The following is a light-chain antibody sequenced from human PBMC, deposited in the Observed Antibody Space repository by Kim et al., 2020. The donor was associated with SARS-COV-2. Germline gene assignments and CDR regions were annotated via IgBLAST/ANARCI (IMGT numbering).Light chain of an antibody. J-gene: IGLJ2*01. Sequence: GQKVTISCSGSSSNIENKLVSWYQQLPGTAPRLLIYDNNKRPSGIPDRFSGSKSGTSATLGITGLQTGDEADYYCETWDTSLTAVVFGGGTQLTVL. CDR2: DNN. V-gene: IGLV1-51*01. CDR3: ETWDTSLTAVV. CDR1: SSNIENKL.